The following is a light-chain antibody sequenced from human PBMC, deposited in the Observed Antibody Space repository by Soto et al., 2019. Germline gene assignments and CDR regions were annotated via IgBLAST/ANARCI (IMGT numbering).Light chain of an antibody. Sequence: EIVLTQSPATLSFSQGERATLSCRAGRSVDKYLVWYQQKPGQAPRLLIYDASSRATGIPARFSGSGSGTDFSLTITSLEPEDFAVYYCQQRTNWPLTFGGGTKLEIK. CDR3: QQRTNWPLT. CDR2: DAS. V-gene: IGKV3-11*01. CDR1: RSVDKY. J-gene: IGKJ4*01.